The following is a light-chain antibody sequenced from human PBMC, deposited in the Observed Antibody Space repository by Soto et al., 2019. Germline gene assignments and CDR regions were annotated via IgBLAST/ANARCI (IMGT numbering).Light chain of an antibody. J-gene: IGKJ4*02. V-gene: IGKV1-5*01. CDR2: DVS. CDR1: QGISTF. CDR3: KPYNSYSLK. Sequence: DIQLTQSPSFLSASVGDRVTITCRASQGISTFLAWYQQHPGTAPKRLIYDVSSLESGVPSRFSGSGSGTEFTLTINSLKTDGFATHHCKPYNSYSLKFGAGTKVDIK.